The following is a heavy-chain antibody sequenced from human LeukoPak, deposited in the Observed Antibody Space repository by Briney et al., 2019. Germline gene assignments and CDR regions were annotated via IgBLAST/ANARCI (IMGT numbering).Heavy chain of an antibody. CDR2: ISGSGGST. CDR3: VADARARYGSGNNNWFDP. D-gene: IGHD3-10*01. V-gene: IGHV3-23*01. J-gene: IGHJ5*02. CDR1: GFTFSSYA. Sequence: PGGSLRLSCAASGFTFSSYAMSWVRQAPGKGLEWVSAISGSGGSTYYADSVKGRFTISRDNSKNTLYLQMNSLRAGDTAVYYCVADARARYGSGNNNWFDPWGQGTLVTVSS.